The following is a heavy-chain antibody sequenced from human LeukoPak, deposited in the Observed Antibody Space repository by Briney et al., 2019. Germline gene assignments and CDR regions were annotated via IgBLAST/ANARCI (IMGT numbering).Heavy chain of an antibody. V-gene: IGHV1-18*01. CDR3: ARDVFQWPNDY. CDR1: GGTFSSYG. CDR2: ISAYNGNT. J-gene: IGHJ4*02. Sequence: ASVKVSCKASGGTFSSYGISWVRQAPGQGLEWMGWISAYNGNTNYAQKLQGRVTMTTDTSTSTAYMELRSLRSDDTAVYYCARDVFQWPNDYWGQGTLVTVSS. D-gene: IGHD6-19*01.